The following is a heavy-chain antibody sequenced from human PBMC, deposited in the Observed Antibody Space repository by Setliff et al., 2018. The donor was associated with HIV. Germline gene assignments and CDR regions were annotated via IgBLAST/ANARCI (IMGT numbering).Heavy chain of an antibody. D-gene: IGHD3-22*01. CDR1: GGSTSSGTYY. V-gene: IGHV4-61*09. CDR2: TYTSGSA. Sequence: PSETLSLTCNVSGGSTSSGTYYWSWIRQPAGKGLGWIGHTYTSGSANYNPSLKSRVTISVDTSKNQLSLKLSSVTAADTAVYFCARASLYYFDSTGHLFRALENRGPNGYGFDVWGQGTMVTVSS. J-gene: IGHJ3*01. CDR3: ARASLYYFDSTGHLFRALENRGPNGYGFDV.